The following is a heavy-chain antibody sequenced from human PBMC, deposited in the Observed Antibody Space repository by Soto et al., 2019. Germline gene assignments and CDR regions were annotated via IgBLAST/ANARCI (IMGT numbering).Heavy chain of an antibody. CDR1: GFTFSSYA. CDR3: AKDPPRGWLRSPDDAFDI. V-gene: IGHV3-23*01. J-gene: IGHJ3*02. CDR2: ISGSGGST. Sequence: GGSLRLSSAASGFTFSSYAMSWVRQAPGKGLEWVSAISGSGGSTYYADSVKGRFTISRDNSKNTLYLQMNSLRAEDTAVYYCAKDPPRGWLRSPDDAFDIWGQGTMVTVSS. D-gene: IGHD5-12*01.